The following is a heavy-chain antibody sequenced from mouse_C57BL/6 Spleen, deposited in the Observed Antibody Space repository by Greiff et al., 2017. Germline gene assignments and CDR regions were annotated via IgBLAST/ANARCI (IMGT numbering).Heavy chain of an antibody. CDR2: ISSGSSNI. V-gene: IGHV5-17*01. CDR3: ARTNLYAMDY. Sequence: EVQVVESGGGLVKPGGSLKLSCAASGFTFSDYGMHWVRQAPEKGLEWVAYISSGSSNIYYADTVKGRFTISRDNAKNTLFLQMTSLRSEDTAMYYCARTNLYAMDYWGQGTSVTVSS. J-gene: IGHJ4*01. D-gene: IGHD4-1*02. CDR1: GFTFSDYG.